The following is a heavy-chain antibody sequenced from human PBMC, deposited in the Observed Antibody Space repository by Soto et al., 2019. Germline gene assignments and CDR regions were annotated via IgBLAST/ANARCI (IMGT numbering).Heavy chain of an antibody. V-gene: IGHV4-31*03. J-gene: IGHJ5*02. CDR3: ARERWDIVVVPASPIAPMGFAP. CDR2: IYYSGST. Sequence: SETLSLTCTVSGGSISSGGYYWSWIRQHPGKGLEWIGYIYYSGSTYYNPSLKSRVTISVDTSKNQFSLKLSSVTAADTAVYYWARERWDIVVVPASPIAPMGFAPWGQGTLVTVPS. CDR1: GGSISSGGYY. D-gene: IGHD2-2*01.